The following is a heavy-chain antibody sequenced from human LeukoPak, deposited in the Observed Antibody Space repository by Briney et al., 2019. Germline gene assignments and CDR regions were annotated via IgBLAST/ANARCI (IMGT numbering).Heavy chain of an antibody. CDR1: GYTFTDYY. CDR2: INPNSGGT. V-gene: IGHV1-2*02. D-gene: IGHD2-2*01. J-gene: IGHJ6*02. CDR3: ARDHCTSNSCYEDLYYGLDV. Sequence: ASVKVSCKASGYTFTDYYVQWVRQAPGQGLEWMGWINPNSGGTEYAQKFQGRVTMTRDTSISTAYMDLSRLGSDDTAMCYCARDHCTSNSCYEDLYYGLDVWGQGTTVTVSS.